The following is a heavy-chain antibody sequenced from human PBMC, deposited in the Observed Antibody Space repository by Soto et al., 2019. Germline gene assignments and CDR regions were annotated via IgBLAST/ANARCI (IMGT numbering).Heavy chain of an antibody. CDR2: IYYSGST. D-gene: IGHD4-4*01. V-gene: IGHV4-59*01. J-gene: IGHJ6*02. CDR3: ARDYDTDDYSNPWGMDV. Sequence: SETLSLTCTVSGGSISRYYWSWIRQPPGKGLEWIGNIYYSGSTNYNPSLKSRVTISVDTSKNQFSLKLSSVTAADTAVYYCARDYDTDDYSNPWGMDVWGQGTTVTVSS. CDR1: GGSISRYY.